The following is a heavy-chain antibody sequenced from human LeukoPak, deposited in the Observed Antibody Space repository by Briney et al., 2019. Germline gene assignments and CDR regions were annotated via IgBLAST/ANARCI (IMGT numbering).Heavy chain of an antibody. Sequence: SVKVSCKASGGTFSSYAISWVRQAPGQGLEWMGRIIPILGIANYAQKFQGRVTITADKSTSTAYMELSSLRSEDTAVYYCAREIEDIVGNYFDYWGQGTLVTVSS. J-gene: IGHJ4*02. CDR1: GGTFSSYA. CDR2: IIPILGIA. V-gene: IGHV1-69*04. D-gene: IGHD2-15*01. CDR3: AREIEDIVGNYFDY.